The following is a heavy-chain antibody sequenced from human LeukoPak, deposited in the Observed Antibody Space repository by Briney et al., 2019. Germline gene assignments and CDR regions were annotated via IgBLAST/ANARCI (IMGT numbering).Heavy chain of an antibody. V-gene: IGHV3-48*01. CDR1: GFTFSSYS. CDR3: AGGKSSKQQVARLLDY. J-gene: IGHJ4*02. CDR2: ISSSSSTI. Sequence: GGSLRLSYAASGFTFSSYSMNWVRQAPGKGLEWVSYISSSSSTIYYADSVKGRFTISRDNAKNSLYLQMNSLRAEDTAVYYCAGGKSSKQQVARLLDYWGQGTLVTVSS. D-gene: IGHD6-13*01.